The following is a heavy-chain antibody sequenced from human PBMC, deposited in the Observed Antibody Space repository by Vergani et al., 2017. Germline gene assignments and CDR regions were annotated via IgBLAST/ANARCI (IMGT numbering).Heavy chain of an antibody. J-gene: IGHJ4*02. CDR3: ARGGGLLRFLEWLLPFDY. CDR2: IKQDGSEK. V-gene: IGHV3-7*01. CDR1: GFTFSSYW. Sequence: EVQLVESGGGLVQPGGSLRLSCAASGFTFSSYWMSWVRQAPGKGLEWVANIKQDGSEKYYVDSVKGRFTISRDNAKNSLYLQMNSLRAEDTAVYYCARGGGLLRFLEWLLPFDYWGQGTLVTVSS. D-gene: IGHD3-3*01.